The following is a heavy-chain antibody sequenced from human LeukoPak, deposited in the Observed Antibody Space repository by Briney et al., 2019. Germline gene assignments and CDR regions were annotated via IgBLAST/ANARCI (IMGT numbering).Heavy chain of an antibody. Sequence: PSETLPLTCAVSGYSISSGYYWGWIRQPPGKGLEWIGSIYHSGSTYYNPSLKSRVTISVDTSKNQFSLKLSSVTAADTAVYYCARDRYSYGYRIFDYWGQGTLVTVSS. J-gene: IGHJ4*02. V-gene: IGHV4-38-2*02. CDR3: ARDRYSYGYRIFDY. D-gene: IGHD5-18*01. CDR1: GYSISSGYY. CDR2: IYHSGST.